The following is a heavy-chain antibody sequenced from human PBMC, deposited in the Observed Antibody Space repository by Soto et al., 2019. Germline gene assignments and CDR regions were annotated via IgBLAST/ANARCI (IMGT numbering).Heavy chain of an antibody. CDR1: GGSISSGGYY. D-gene: IGHD3-10*01. CDR2: IYYSGST. Sequence: SETLSLTCTVSGGSISSGGYYWSWIRQHPGKGLEWIGYIYYSGSTYYNPSLKSRVTISVDTSKNQFSLKLSSVTAADTAVYYCAREDGSGSYLPDYWGQGTLVTVSS. J-gene: IGHJ4*02. V-gene: IGHV4-31*03. CDR3: AREDGSGSYLPDY.